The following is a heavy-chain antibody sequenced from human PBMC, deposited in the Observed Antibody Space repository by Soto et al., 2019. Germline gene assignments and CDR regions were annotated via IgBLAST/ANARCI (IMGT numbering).Heavy chain of an antibody. J-gene: IGHJ4*02. D-gene: IGHD5-12*01. V-gene: IGHV4-30-4*01. CDR3: SSLPDGYTSGLDY. Sequence: QVQLQESGPGLVKPSQTLSLSCTVSGASISSGDYYWSWIHQPPGKGLEWIGYIYYTGNTVFNPSLKSRVSISVDTSKNQFSLKLNPVTAADTAVYYCSSLPDGYTSGLDYWGQGTLVTVSS. CDR1: GASISSGDYY. CDR2: IYYTGNT.